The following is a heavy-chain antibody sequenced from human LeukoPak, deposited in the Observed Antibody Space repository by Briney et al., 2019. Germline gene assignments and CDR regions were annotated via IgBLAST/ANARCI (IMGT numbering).Heavy chain of an antibody. V-gene: IGHV3-21*04. CDR1: GWTYSSYS. CDR3: AKCSGWFVRGKDYYYYYMDV. J-gene: IGHJ6*03. D-gene: IGHD6-19*01. CDR2: ISSSSSYI. Sequence: GGSLPLSCAASGWTYSSYSMNWVRQAPGKGLEWVSSISSSSSYIYYADSVKGRFTISRDNARNSLYLQMNSLRAEDTAVYYCAKCSGWFVRGKDYYYYYMDVWGKGTTVTVSS.